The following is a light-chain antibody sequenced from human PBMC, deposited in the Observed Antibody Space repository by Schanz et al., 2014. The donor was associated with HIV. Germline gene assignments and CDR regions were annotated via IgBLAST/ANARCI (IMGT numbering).Light chain of an antibody. J-gene: IGLJ3*02. V-gene: IGLV1-40*01. CDR2: DDS. CDR3: SSYVGKAMV. Sequence: QSVLTQPPSLSGAPGQRVSLSCNGTSSNIGAGYDVHWYQQFTGRAPKLLIFDDSSRPSGVPDRFSGSKSGTAASLAITGLQADDEADYYCSSYVGKAMVFGGGTKLTVL. CDR1: SSNIGAGYD.